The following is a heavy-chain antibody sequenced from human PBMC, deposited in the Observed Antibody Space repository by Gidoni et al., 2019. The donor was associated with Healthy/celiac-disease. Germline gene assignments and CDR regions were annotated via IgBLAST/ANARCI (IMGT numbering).Heavy chain of an antibody. Sequence: QVQLVQSGAEVKKPGASVKVSCKASGYTFTSYGISWVRQAPGQGLEWMGWISAYNGNTNYAQKLQGRVTMTTDTSTSTAYMELRSLRSDDTAGYYCARAYCSSTSCYFHDYRNWFDPWGQGTLVTVSS. J-gene: IGHJ5*02. CDR1: GYTFTSYG. CDR3: ARAYCSSTSCYFHDYRNWFDP. D-gene: IGHD2-2*01. V-gene: IGHV1-18*01. CDR2: ISAYNGNT.